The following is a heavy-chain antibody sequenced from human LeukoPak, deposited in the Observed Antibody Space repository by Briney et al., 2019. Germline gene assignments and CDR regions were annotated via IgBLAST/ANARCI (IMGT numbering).Heavy chain of an antibody. D-gene: IGHD1-26*01. Sequence: PGGSLRLSCAASGFTFSSYAMHWVRQAPGKGLEWVGYIKYDGSDKYYADSVKGRFTISRDNSKNKLYLQMNSLRPEDTAVYYCAKDIGGGPFDYWGQGTLVTVSS. CDR2: IKYDGSDK. CDR1: GFTFSSYA. V-gene: IGHV3-30*02. J-gene: IGHJ4*02. CDR3: AKDIGGGPFDY.